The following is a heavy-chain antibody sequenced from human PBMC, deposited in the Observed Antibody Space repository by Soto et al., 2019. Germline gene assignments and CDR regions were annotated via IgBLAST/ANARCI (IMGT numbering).Heavy chain of an antibody. D-gene: IGHD3-10*01. Sequence: EVQLVESGGGLVQPGGSLRLSCTASGFTFSNYWMNWVRQAPGKGLEWVANINQDGSEDYYVDSVKGRFTISRDNAKNSLYLQMNGLRAEDTAVYYCARDTPLLLVRSGDYMDVWGKGTTVTVSS. CDR1: GFTFSNYW. CDR3: ARDTPLLLVRSGDYMDV. V-gene: IGHV3-7*01. CDR2: INQDGSED. J-gene: IGHJ6*03.